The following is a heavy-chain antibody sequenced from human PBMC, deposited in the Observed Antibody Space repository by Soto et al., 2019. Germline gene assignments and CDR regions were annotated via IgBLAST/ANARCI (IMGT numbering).Heavy chain of an antibody. CDR3: AKPVGANYFDS. V-gene: IGHV3-23*01. CDR2: ISGSGGNT. Sequence: EVQLLASGGGLVQPGGSLRLSCAASGFTFSTYAMSWARQAPGEGLDWVSAISGSGGNTYYADSVKGRFAISRDNSKNTLYLQMNSLRADDTAVYYCAKPVGANYFDSWGQGTLVTVSS. CDR1: GFTFSTYA. J-gene: IGHJ4*02. D-gene: IGHD1-26*01.